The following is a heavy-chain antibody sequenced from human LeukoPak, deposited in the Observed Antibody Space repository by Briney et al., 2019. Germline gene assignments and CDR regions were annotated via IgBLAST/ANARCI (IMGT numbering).Heavy chain of an antibody. Sequence: SETLSLTCTVSGASISSGGYFWGWIRQHPWKGLEWMGYFFYSGSTYYNPSLKSRVTISVDTSKNQFSLKLNSVTAADTAVYYCARQNSEMCGGDCYYIYYSDSWGQGTLVTVSS. D-gene: IGHD2-21*02. CDR3: ARQNSEMCGGDCYYIYYSDS. V-gene: IGHV4-39*01. J-gene: IGHJ4*02. CDR2: FFYSGST. CDR1: GASISSGGYF.